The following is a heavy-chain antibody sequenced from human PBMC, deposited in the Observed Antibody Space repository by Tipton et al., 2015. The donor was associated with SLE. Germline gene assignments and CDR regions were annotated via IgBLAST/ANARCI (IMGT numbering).Heavy chain of an antibody. D-gene: IGHD7-27*01. V-gene: IGHV1-18*01. Sequence: QVQLVQSGPEVKKPGASVKVSCKASGYTFISYGISWVRQAPGQGLEWMGWISAYNGNTNYAQMFQGRVTMTTDTSTSTAYMELRSLRSDDTAVYYCARLGTRSGLEYYYYMDVWGKGTTVIVSS. CDR3: ARLGTRSGLEYYYYMDV. CDR1: GYTFISYG. CDR2: ISAYNGNT. J-gene: IGHJ6*03.